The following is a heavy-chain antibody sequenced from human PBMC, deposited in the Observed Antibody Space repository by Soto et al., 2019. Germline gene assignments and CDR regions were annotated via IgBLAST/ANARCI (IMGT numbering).Heavy chain of an antibody. CDR2: IYPGDSDT. CDR1: GYSFTSYW. J-gene: IGHJ6*02. Sequence: PGESLKISCKGSGYSFTSYWIGWVRQMPGKGLEWMGIIYPGDSDTRYSPSFQGQVTISADKSISTAYLQWSSLKASDTAMYYCARVGAAHDYYYYGMDVWGQGTTVTGSS. V-gene: IGHV5-51*01. D-gene: IGHD6-6*01. CDR3: ARVGAAHDYYYYGMDV.